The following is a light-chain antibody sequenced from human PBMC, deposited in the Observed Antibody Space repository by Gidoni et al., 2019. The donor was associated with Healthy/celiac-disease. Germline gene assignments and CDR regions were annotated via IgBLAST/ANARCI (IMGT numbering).Light chain of an antibody. CDR2: KAS. Sequence: DIQMTQSPSTLSASVGDRVTITCRASQSISSWLAWYQQKPGKAPKLLIYKASSLESGVPSRFSGSGSGTEFTLTISSLQPDDFATYYCKQYNSPVTFGQGTKLEIK. CDR3: KQYNSPVT. V-gene: IGKV1-5*03. J-gene: IGKJ2*01. CDR1: QSISSW.